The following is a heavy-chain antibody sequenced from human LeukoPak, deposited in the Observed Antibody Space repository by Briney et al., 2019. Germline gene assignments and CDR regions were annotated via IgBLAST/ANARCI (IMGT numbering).Heavy chain of an antibody. CDR1: EFAFSNYW. CDR2: IRPDGSDK. J-gene: IGHJ4*02. V-gene: IGHV3-7*01. CDR3: ARDYYASGSHDY. Sequence: GGSLRLSCAASEFAFSNYWMTWVRQARGMGLEWVGNIRPDGSDKYYGDSVKGRFTISRDNAKNSLYLQMNSLRAEDTAVYYCARDYYASGSHDYWGQGTLVTVSS. D-gene: IGHD3-10*01.